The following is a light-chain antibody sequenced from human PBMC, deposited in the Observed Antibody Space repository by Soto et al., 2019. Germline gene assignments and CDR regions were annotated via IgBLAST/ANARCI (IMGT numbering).Light chain of an antibody. CDR3: QQSYISPYT. V-gene: IGKV1-39*01. CDR2: DAS. CDR1: ESIANY. Sequence: DIQMTQSPSSLSVSVGDRVTITCRASESIANYLNWYQQKPGKAPNLLIYDASDLQSGVPSRFSGSGSGTDFTLTISSLQTEDFATYFCQQSYISPYTFGQGTKLDI. J-gene: IGKJ2*01.